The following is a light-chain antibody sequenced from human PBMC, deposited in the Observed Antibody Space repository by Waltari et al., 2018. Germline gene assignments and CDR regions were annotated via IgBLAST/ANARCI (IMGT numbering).Light chain of an antibody. CDR1: ISNTGSNT. V-gene: IGLV1-44*01. CDR2: SND. Sequence: QSLLTQPPSASGTPGQRVTTSCSGGISNTGSNTINWYRQFPGTAPKVLIYSNDHRAGGVPERFSGSKFGTSASLAISGLQSEDEADYYCAAGGDSLGGPVFGGGTKLTVL. CDR3: AAGGDSLGGPV. J-gene: IGLJ2*01.